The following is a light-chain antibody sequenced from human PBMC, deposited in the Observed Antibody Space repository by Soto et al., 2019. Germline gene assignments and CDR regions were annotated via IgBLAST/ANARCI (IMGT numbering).Light chain of an antibody. Sequence: EIVLTQSPVTLSLSPGERATLSCRASPSVRSYLAWYQQKAGQAPRLLIYDASNRATGIPARFSGSGSGTDFTLTISSLEPEDFAVYYCQQRSNWPWTFGQGTGWKSN. CDR1: PSVRSY. V-gene: IGKV3-11*01. CDR3: QQRSNWPWT. CDR2: DAS. J-gene: IGKJ1*01.